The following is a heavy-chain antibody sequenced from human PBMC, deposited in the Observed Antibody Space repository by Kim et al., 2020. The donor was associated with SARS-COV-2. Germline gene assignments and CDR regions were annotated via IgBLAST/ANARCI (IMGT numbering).Heavy chain of an antibody. CDR1: GGSFSGYY. Sequence: SETLSLTCAAYGGSFSGYYWSWIRQPPGKGLEWIWEINHSGSTNYNPSLKSRVTISVDTSKNQFYLKLSSVTAADTAVYYCARDRFDYYYYMDVWGKGATFTVSS. J-gene: IGHJ6*03. CDR2: INHSGST. D-gene: IGHD3-10*01. V-gene: IGHV4-34*01. CDR3: ARDRFDYYYYMDV.